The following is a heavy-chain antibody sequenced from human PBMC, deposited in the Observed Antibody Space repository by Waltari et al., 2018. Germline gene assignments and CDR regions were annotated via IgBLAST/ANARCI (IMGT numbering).Heavy chain of an antibody. CDR3: ARLEATVTTLEYFQH. Sequence: QLQLQESGPGLVKPSETLSLTCPVSGGSISSSSYYWGWIRQPPGKGLEWIGSIYYSGSTYYNPSLKSRVTISVDTSKNQFSLKLSSVTAADTAVYYCARLEATVTTLEYFQHWGQGTLVTVSS. CDR2: IYYSGST. CDR1: GGSISSSSYY. V-gene: IGHV4-39*01. D-gene: IGHD4-17*01. J-gene: IGHJ1*01.